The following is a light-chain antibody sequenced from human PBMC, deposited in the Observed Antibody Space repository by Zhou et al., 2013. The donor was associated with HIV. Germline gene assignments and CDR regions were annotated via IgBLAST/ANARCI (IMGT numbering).Light chain of an antibody. CDR2: GAS. CDR3: LHDYNYPWT. V-gene: IGKV1-6*01. J-gene: IGKJ1*01. Sequence: AIQLTQSPSSLSASVGDRVTITCRASQGISTYLAWYQQKPGRAPKLLIYGASRLHSGVPSRFSGSGSGTDFTLTINSLQPEDFATYYCLHDYNYPWTFGQGTKVEIK. CDR1: QGISTY.